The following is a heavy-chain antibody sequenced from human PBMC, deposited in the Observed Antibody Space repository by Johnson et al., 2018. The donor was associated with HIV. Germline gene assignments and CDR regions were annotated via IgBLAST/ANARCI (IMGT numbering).Heavy chain of an antibody. CDR3: ARAYYTFWSGYDAFDI. J-gene: IGHJ3*02. CDR1: GFTFSSYW. D-gene: IGHD3-3*01. Sequence: VQLVESGGGLVQPGGSLRLSCAASGFTFSSYWMTWVRQAPGKGLEWVANIKQDGSEKYYVDSVKGRFTISRDNAKNSLYLQMNSLRAEDTAVDYCARAYYTFWSGYDAFDIWGQGTMVTVSS. V-gene: IGHV3-7*04. CDR2: IKQDGSEK.